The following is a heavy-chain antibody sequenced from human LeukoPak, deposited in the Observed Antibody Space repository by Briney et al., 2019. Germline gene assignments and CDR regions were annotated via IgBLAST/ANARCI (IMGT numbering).Heavy chain of an antibody. J-gene: IGHJ4*02. D-gene: IGHD6-19*01. Sequence: PGGSLRLSCAASGFTFSDYSMTWVRQAPGKGLEWVSSISSSSTYIYYADSVKGRFTISRDNAKNSLYLQMNSLRAEDTAVYYCARTLTSYSSGWTRDYWGQGTLVTVSS. CDR1: GFTFSDYS. V-gene: IGHV3-21*01. CDR3: ARTLTSYSSGWTRDY. CDR2: ISSSSTYI.